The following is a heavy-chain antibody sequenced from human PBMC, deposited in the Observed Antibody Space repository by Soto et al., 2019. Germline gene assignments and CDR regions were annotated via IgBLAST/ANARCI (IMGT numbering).Heavy chain of an antibody. CDR2: ISGSGGTT. V-gene: IGHV3-23*01. CDR1: GFTFSSYA. CDR3: ARGWLYYSFNRPFQY. Sequence: GGSLRLSCAAAGFTFSSYAMSWVRQAPGQGLEWVSTISGSGGTTYYADSVKGRFTISRDNSMNTLYLQMNSLRAEDTAVYYCARGWLYYSFNRPFQYWGPGTLVTVPS. D-gene: IGHD2-8*01. J-gene: IGHJ4*02.